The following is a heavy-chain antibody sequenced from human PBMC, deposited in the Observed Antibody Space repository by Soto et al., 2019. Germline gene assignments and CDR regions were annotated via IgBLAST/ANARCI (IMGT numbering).Heavy chain of an antibody. Sequence: ASVKVSCKASGYTFTGYYMHWVRQAPGQGLEWMGWINPNSGGTKYAQKFQGWVTMTRETSISTAYMELSRLRSDDTAVYYCARSSTRDVDDAFDIWGQGTMVTVSS. J-gene: IGHJ3*02. V-gene: IGHV1-2*04. D-gene: IGHD1-1*01. CDR2: INPNSGGT. CDR1: GYTFTGYY. CDR3: ARSSTRDVDDAFDI.